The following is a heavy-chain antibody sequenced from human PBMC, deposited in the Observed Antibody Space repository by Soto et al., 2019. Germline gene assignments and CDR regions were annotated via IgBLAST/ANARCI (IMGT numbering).Heavy chain of an antibody. CDR2: ISAYNGNT. J-gene: IGHJ5*02. V-gene: IGHV1-18*01. Sequence: VDSVKFSCKASGYTFTSYGISWVRQAPGQGLEWMGWISAYNGNTNYAQKLQGRVTMTTDTSTSTAYMELRSLRSDDTAVYYCARVPGPYDFWSGYSPFDPWGQGTLVTVS. CDR1: GYTFTSYG. CDR3: ARVPGPYDFWSGYSPFDP. D-gene: IGHD3-3*01.